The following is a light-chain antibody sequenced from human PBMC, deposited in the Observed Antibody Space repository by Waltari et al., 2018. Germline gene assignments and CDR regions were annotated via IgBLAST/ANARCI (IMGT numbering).Light chain of an antibody. Sequence: QSALTQPASVSGSPGQSITISCTGTSSDVGGYKYVSWYQQHPDKAPKLMLYDVNNRPSGVSNRFSGYKSGNTASLTISSLQAEDEADYYCSSYTSSTIPVFGTGTKVTVL. CDR3: SSYTSSTIPV. CDR1: SSDVGGYKY. CDR2: DVN. V-gene: IGLV2-14*03. J-gene: IGLJ1*01.